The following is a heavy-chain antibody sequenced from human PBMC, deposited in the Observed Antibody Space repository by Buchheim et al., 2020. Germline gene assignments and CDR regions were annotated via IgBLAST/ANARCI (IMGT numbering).Heavy chain of an antibody. V-gene: IGHV4-31*11. CDR1: GGSISSGPYY. CDR2: IYYSETT. CDR3: ARMQETDYFDS. J-gene: IGHJ4*02. Sequence: QVQLQESGPGLVKPSQTLSLTCAVSGGSISSGPYYWSWIRQHPGKGLEWIGYIYYSETTFYNPSLKSRVTMSVDTSKNQFSLRLSSVTAADTAVYYCARMQETDYFDSWGQGTL.